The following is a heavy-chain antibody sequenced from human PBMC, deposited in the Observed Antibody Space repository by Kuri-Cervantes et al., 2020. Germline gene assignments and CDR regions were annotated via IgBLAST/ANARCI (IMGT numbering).Heavy chain of an antibody. Sequence: GESLKISCAASGFTFSSYGMHWVRQAPGKGLEWVAVISYDGSNKYYADSVKGRFTIFRDNSKNTLYLQMNSLRAEDTAVYYCARDHMVRGVIILYGMDVWGQGTTVTVSS. J-gene: IGHJ6*02. CDR3: ARDHMVRGVIILYGMDV. V-gene: IGHV3-30*03. CDR2: ISYDGSNK. CDR1: GFTFSSYG. D-gene: IGHD3-10*01.